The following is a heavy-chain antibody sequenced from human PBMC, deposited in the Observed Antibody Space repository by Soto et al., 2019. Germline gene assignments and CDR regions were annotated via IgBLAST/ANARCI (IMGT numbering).Heavy chain of an antibody. Sequence: GGSLRLSCAASGFTFRNAWMSWVRQVPGKGLERVGHIRSKTDGGTTAYAAPVKGRFTISRDDSKNTLYLQMNSLKTEDTAVYYCAADQGDFDSSGYYRVVGDYWGQGTLVTVSS. D-gene: IGHD3-22*01. CDR1: GFTFRNAW. J-gene: IGHJ4*02. CDR3: AADQGDFDSSGYYRVVGDY. V-gene: IGHV3-15*01. CDR2: IRSKTDGGTT.